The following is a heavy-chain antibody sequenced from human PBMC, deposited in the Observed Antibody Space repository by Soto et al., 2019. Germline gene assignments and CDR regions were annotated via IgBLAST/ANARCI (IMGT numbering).Heavy chain of an antibody. CDR3: ARDVTGWNYVHWFDP. D-gene: IGHD1-7*01. CDR2: IYHSGST. J-gene: IGHJ5*02. CDR1: GGSISSSNW. Sequence: QVQLQESGPGLVKPSGTLSLTCAVSGGSISSSNWWSWVRQPPGKGLEWIGEIYHSGSTNYNPSLKSRVTISVDKSKNQFSLKLSSVTAADKAVYYCARDVTGWNYVHWFDPWGQGTLVTVSS. V-gene: IGHV4-4*02.